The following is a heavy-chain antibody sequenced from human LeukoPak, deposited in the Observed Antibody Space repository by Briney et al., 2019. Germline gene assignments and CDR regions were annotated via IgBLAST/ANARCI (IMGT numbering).Heavy chain of an antibody. V-gene: IGHV3-30-3*01. Sequence: GGSLRLSCAASRFTFSSYYMYWVRQAPGKGLEWVAFISDDGVKKYYADSVKGRFSISRDNYKKTLYLQMDSLRAEDTAVYYCARVWEVQYYFEQWGAGTLVTVSS. CDR2: ISDDGVKK. J-gene: IGHJ4*02. CDR3: ARVWEVQYYFEQ. D-gene: IGHD1-26*01. CDR1: RFTFSSYY.